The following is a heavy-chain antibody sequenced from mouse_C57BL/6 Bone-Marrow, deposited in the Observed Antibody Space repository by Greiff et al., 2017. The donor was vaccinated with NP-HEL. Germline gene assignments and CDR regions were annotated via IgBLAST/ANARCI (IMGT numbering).Heavy chain of an antibody. CDR2: INPNNGGT. CDR3: ARGYGSSYGGFAY. V-gene: IGHV1-26*01. CDR1: GYTFTDYY. Sequence: EVQLQQSGPELVKPGASVKISCKASGYTFTDYYMNWVKQSHGKSLEWIGDINPNNGGTSYNQKFKGKATLTVDKSSSTAYMELRSLTSEDSAVYYCARGYGSSYGGFAYWGQGTLVTVSA. J-gene: IGHJ3*01. D-gene: IGHD1-1*01.